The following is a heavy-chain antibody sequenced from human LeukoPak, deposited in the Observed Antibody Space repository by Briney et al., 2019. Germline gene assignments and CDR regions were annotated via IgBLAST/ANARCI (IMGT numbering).Heavy chain of an antibody. J-gene: IGHJ4*02. CDR1: GYTFTSYD. Sequence: ASVKVSCKASGYTFTSYDINWVRQAPGQGLEWMGIINPSVGSTTYAQKFQGRVTMTRDTSTSTVYMELSSLRSEDTAVYYCASYGSGVQASFDNWGQGSLVTVSS. V-gene: IGHV1-46*01. CDR2: INPSVGST. CDR3: ASYGSGVQASFDN. D-gene: IGHD3-10*01.